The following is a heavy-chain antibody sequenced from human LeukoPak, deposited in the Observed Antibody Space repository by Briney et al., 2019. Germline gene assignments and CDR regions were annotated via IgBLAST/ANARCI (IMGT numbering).Heavy chain of an antibody. V-gene: IGHV3-48*02. CDR2: ISSSTI. Sequence: PGGSLRLSCEASGLTFSSYDMNWVRQAPGKGLEWVSYISSSTISYADSVKGRFTVSRDNAKNSLYLQMNSLRDEDAAVYFCARGASRHGHLFDYWGQGTLVSVSS. D-gene: IGHD6-25*01. J-gene: IGHJ4*02. CDR3: ARGASRHGHLFDY. CDR1: GLTFSSYD.